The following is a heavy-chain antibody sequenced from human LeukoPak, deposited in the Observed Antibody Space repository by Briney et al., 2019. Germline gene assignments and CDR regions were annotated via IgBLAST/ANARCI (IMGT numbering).Heavy chain of an antibody. J-gene: IGHJ6*02. Sequence: ASVKVSCKASGYIFTGFYIHWVRQAPGQGLEWMGWINPNSGDTKSAQKFQGRVTMTRDRSVTTAYMDLSRLKSDDTAVYYCARGKDCSGGTCYSYYYYGLDVWGQGTTVTVSS. D-gene: IGHD2-15*01. CDR3: ARGKDCSGGTCYSYYYYGLDV. V-gene: IGHV1-2*02. CDR2: INPNSGDT. CDR1: GYIFTGFY.